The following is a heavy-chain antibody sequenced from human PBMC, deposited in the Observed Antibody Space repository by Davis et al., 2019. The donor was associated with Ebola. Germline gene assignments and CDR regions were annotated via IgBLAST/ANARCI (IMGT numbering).Heavy chain of an antibody. CDR3: ARERYRDGSDYFFEQSH. CDR1: GGTFSSYG. V-gene: IGHV1-69*13. CDR2: IIPVSGIP. J-gene: IGHJ4*02. D-gene: IGHD3-10*01. Sequence: SVKVSCKASGGTFSSYGISWVRQAPGQGLDWMGGIIPVSGIPKYAQKFQGRVTITADESTSTVYMELTSLRSEDTAVYYCARERYRDGSDYFFEQSHWGQGTLVTVSS.